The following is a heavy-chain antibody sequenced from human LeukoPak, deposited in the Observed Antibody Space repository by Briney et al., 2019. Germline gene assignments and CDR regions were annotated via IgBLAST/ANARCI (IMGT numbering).Heavy chain of an antibody. CDR2: IYYSGST. CDR3: ARSSSSWHFDY. V-gene: IGHV4-59*01. J-gene: IGHJ4*02. CDR1: GGSTSSYY. Sequence: SETLSLTCTVSGGSTSSYYWSWIRQPPGKGLEWIGYIYYSGSTNYNPSLKSRVTISVDTSKNQFSLKLSSVTAADTAVYYCARSSSSWHFDYWGQGTLVTVSS. D-gene: IGHD6-13*01.